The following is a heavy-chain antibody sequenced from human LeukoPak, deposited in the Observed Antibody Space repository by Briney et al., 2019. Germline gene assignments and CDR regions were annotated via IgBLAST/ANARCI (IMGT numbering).Heavy chain of an antibody. V-gene: IGHV3-23*01. Sequence: PGGSLRLSCVASGFTSSSYAMSWVRQAPGKGLEWVSAISGSGGSTYYADSVKGRFTISRDNSKNTLFLQMNSLRAEDTAVYYCAKDPYAILTGYRYYFDYWGQGTLVTVFS. CDR3: AKDPYAILTGYRYYFDY. CDR1: GFTSSSYA. J-gene: IGHJ4*02. CDR2: ISGSGGST. D-gene: IGHD3-9*01.